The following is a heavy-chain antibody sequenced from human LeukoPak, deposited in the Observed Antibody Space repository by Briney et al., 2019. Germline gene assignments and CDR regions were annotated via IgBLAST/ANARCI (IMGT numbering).Heavy chain of an antibody. J-gene: IGHJ4*02. CDR1: GGSISHYY. Sequence: PSETLSLTCTVSGGSISHYYWTWIRQPPGKGLDWIGNIYYSGNTNYNPSLESRITISVDTSKKQFSLNLSSVTAAATAVYYCARGVRWGSRGYYFNYWGQGTLVTVSS. D-gene: IGHD3-22*01. CDR3: ARGVRWGSRGYYFNY. V-gene: IGHV4-59*12. CDR2: IYYSGNT.